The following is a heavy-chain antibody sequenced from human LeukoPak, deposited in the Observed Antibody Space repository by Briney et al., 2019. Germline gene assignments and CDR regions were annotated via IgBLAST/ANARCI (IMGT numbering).Heavy chain of an antibody. CDR3: AKSPYGDYYLDFDY. CDR1: GGSFSGYY. J-gene: IGHJ4*02. CDR2: ISGSSDST. Sequence: ETLSLTCAVYGGSFSGYYWSWVRQSPGKGLEWVSAISGSSDSTYYADSVKGRFTISRDNSRNTLYLQMNGLRAEDAAVYYCAKSPYGDYYLDFDYWGQGTLVTVSS. V-gene: IGHV3-23*01. D-gene: IGHD4-17*01.